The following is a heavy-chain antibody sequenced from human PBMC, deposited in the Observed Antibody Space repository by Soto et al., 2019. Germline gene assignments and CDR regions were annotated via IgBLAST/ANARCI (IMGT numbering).Heavy chain of an antibody. D-gene: IGHD4-17*01. V-gene: IGHV3-30-3*01. J-gene: IGHJ4*02. CDR3: VRDHGDPFDY. CDR2: ISYDGSNK. Sequence: QVQLVESGGGVVQPGRSLRLSCAASGFTFSSYAMHWVRQAPGKGLEWVAVISYDGSNKYYADSVKGRFTISRDNSKNTLYLQMNSLRAEDTAVYYCVRDHGDPFDYWGQGTLVTVSS. CDR1: GFTFSSYA.